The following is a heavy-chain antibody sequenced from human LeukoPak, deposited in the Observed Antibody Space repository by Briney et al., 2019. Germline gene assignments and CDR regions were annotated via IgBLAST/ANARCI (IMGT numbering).Heavy chain of an antibody. CDR3: AGSYHYYMDV. J-gene: IGHJ6*03. V-gene: IGHV4-59*01. CDR1: GGSISNYY. Sequence: SETLSLTCTLSGGSISNYYWSWIRQPPGEGLEWIGYISYIGSTKYNPSLKSRVTISEDTSKKQFSLKLSSVTAADTAVYYCAGSYHYYMDVWGKGTTVTVSS. CDR2: ISYIGST.